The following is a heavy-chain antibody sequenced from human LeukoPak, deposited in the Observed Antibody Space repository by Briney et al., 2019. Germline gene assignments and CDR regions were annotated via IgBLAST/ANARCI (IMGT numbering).Heavy chain of an antibody. D-gene: IGHD3-3*01. CDR1: GFTFSRYA. CDR3: AKDRAVESAIYDFDY. J-gene: IGHJ4*02. Sequence: GGSLRLSCAASGFTFSRYAMHWVRQAPGKGLEWEAVIASDGRDKKYVDSVKGRYTISRDNSRNTLFLQMNSLRPEDTAVYYCAKDRAVESAIYDFDYWGQGNLVTVSS. CDR2: IASDGRDK. V-gene: IGHV3-30*18.